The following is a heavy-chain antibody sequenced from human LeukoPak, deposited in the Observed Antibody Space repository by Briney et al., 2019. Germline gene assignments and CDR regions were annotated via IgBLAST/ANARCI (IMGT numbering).Heavy chain of an antibody. D-gene: IGHD6-6*01. V-gene: IGHV4-4*02. CDR1: GGSISSSNW. Sequence: SETLSLTCAVSGGSISSSNWWSWVRQPPGKGLEWIGEIYHSGSTNYNPSLKSRVTLSVDKSKNQFSLKLSSVTAADTAVYYCAIRLSSSCFDYWGQGTLVTVSS. CDR2: IYHSGST. J-gene: IGHJ4*02. CDR3: AIRLSSSCFDY.